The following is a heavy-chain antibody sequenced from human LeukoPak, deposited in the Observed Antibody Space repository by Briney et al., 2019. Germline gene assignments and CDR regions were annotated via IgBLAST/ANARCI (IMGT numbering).Heavy chain of an antibody. J-gene: IGHJ4*02. Sequence: GGSLRLSCAASGFTFSSYGMHWVRQAPGKGLEWVAVIWYDGSNKYHADSVKGRFTISRDNSKNTLYLQMNSLRPQDTAVYFCVRGDWYFDYWGQGILVTVSP. D-gene: IGHD2-21*01. CDR3: VRGDWYFDY. V-gene: IGHV3-33*01. CDR2: IWYDGSNK. CDR1: GFTFSSYG.